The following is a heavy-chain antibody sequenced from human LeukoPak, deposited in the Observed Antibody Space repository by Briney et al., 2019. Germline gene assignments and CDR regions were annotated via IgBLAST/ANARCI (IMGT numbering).Heavy chain of an antibody. CDR2: FDPEDGET. D-gene: IGHD6-13*01. CDR1: GYTLTELS. J-gene: IGHJ6*03. Sequence: ASVKVSCKVSGYTLTELSMHWVRQAPGKGLEWMGGFDPEDGETIYAQKFRGRVTMTEDTSTDTAYMELSSLRSEDTAVYYCATGQQQRYYYMDVWGKGTTVTISS. CDR3: ATGQQQRYYYMDV. V-gene: IGHV1-24*01.